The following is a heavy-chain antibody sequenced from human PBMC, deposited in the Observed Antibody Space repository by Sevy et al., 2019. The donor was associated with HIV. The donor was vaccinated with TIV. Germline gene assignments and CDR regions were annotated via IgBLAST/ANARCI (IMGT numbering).Heavy chain of an antibody. Sequence: ASVKVSCKASGGTFSSYAISWVRHAPGQGLEWMGGIIPIFGTANYAQKFQGRVTITADESTSTAYMELSSLRPEVTAVYYCARGGKLYSSSWPAFDIWGQGTMVTVSS. V-gene: IGHV1-69*13. CDR2: IIPIFGTA. D-gene: IGHD6-13*01. CDR3: ARGGKLYSSSWPAFDI. CDR1: GGTFSSYA. J-gene: IGHJ3*02.